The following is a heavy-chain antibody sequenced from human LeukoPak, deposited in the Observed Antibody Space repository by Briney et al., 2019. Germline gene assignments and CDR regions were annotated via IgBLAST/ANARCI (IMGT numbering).Heavy chain of an antibody. CDR3: ARDTGSRPYYYDSSGYYTPWGFDY. CDR1: GFTFSSYS. Sequence: PGGSLRLSCAASGFTFSSYSMNWVRQAPGKGLEWVSYISSSSSTIYYADSVKGRFTISRGNAKNSLYLQMNSLRAEDTAVYYCARDTGSRPYYYDSSGYYTPWGFDYWGQGTLVTVSS. J-gene: IGHJ4*02. V-gene: IGHV3-48*01. CDR2: ISSSSSTI. D-gene: IGHD3-22*01.